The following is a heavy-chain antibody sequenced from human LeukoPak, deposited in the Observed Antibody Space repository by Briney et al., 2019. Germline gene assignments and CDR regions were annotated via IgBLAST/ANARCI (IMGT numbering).Heavy chain of an antibody. CDR1: GFTFSDYY. D-gene: IGHD5-12*01. CDR3: AKDRGYDFSYGLDG. J-gene: IGHJ6*02. CDR2: ISSSSDYT. V-gene: IGHV3-11*05. Sequence: GGSLRLSCAASGFTFSDYYMTWIRQAPGKGLECVSYISSSSDYTNYPDSVKGRFTISRDNAKNSLYLQMNSLRAEDTAVYYCAKDRGYDFSYGLDGWGQGTTVTVSS.